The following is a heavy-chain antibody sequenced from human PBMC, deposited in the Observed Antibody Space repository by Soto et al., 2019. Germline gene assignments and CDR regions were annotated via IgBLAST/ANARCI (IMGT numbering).Heavy chain of an antibody. CDR1: GGSFSGYY. J-gene: IGHJ4*02. V-gene: IGHV4-34*01. Sequence: QVQLQQWGAGLLKPSETLSLTCAVYGGSFSGYYWSWIRQPPGKGLEWIGEINHSGSTNYNPSLKSRVTISVDTSKNQFSLKLSPVTAADTAVYYCAREKVGATIGHYWGQGTLVTVSS. CDR3: AREKVGATIGHY. CDR2: INHSGST. D-gene: IGHD1-26*01.